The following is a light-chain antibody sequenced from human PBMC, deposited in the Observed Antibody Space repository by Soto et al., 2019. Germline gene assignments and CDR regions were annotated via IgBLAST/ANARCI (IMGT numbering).Light chain of an antibody. CDR1: QSISSGN. J-gene: IGKJ2*01. Sequence: EIVLTQSTGTLSLSPGERPTLSCRASQSISSGNLTWYQQKPRQAPRLLIYGASSRATGIPDRLTGSGSGTDFTLTISRLEPEDFAVYYCQQYCSSFRYICGQGTKVEVK. CDR3: QQYCSSFRYI. V-gene: IGKV3-20*01. CDR2: GAS.